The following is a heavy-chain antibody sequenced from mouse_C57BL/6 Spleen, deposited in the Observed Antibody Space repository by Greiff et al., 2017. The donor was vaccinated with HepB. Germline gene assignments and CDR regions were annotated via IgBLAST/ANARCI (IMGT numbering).Heavy chain of an antibody. V-gene: IGHV3-6*01. CDR2: ISYDGSN. Sequence: EVQLVESGPGLVKPSQSLSLTCSVTGYSITSGYYWNWIRQFPGNKLEWMGHISYDGSNNYNPPLKNRISITHDPSKNQFFLKLNSVTTEDTATYYCAREGRPRYFDVWGTGTTVTVSS. J-gene: IGHJ1*03. CDR1: GYSITSGYY. CDR3: AREGRPRYFDV.